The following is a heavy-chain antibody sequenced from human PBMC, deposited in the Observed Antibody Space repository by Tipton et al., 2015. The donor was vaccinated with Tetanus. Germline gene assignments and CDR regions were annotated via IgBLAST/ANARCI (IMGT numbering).Heavy chain of an antibody. Sequence: TLSLTCTVSGGSIRGGTFYWGWIRQPPGKGLEWIGSIYESGDTYYIPSLKSRVTISGDTSKNQFSLNRNSMDAADTGVYYCARHQSGYFAPFDYWGQGNLVTVSS. J-gene: IGHJ4*02. CDR3: ARHQSGYFAPFDY. CDR2: IYESGDT. D-gene: IGHD3-3*01. V-gene: IGHV4-39*01. CDR1: GGSIRGGTFY.